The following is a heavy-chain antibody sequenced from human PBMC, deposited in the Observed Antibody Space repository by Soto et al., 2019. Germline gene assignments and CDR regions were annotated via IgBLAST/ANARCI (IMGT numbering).Heavy chain of an antibody. CDR3: ARDGGCCGGYGHVDY. V-gene: IGHV3-33*01. CDR1: GFTFSSYG. J-gene: IGHJ4*02. CDR2: IWYDGSNK. D-gene: IGHD2-15*01. Sequence: ESVGGVVQPGRSLRLSCAASGFTFSSYGMHWVRQAPGKGLEWVAVIWYDGSNKYYADSVKGRFTISRDNSKNTLYLQMNSLRAEDTAVYYCARDGGCCGGYGHVDYWGQGTLVTVSS.